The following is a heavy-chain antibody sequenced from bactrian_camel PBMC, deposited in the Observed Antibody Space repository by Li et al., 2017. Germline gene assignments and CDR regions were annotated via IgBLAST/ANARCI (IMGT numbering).Heavy chain of an antibody. D-gene: IGHD1*01. CDR1: GYTLPMN. Sequence: VQLVESGGDLVQPGGSLRLSCVASGYTLPMNMGWFRRLPGQEREGVAAIAGDGRTNYADSVKGRFTISKDNAENTLYLQMNNLKPEDTAMYYCAADWRCPAYDYNYWGQGTQVTVS. V-gene: IGHV3S53*01. CDR3: AADWRCPAYDYNY. CDR2: IAGDGRT. J-gene: IGHJ4*01.